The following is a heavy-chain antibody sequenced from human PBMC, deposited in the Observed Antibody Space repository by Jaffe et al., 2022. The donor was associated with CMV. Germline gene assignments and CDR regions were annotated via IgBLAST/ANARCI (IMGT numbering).Heavy chain of an antibody. V-gene: IGHV3-23*04. D-gene: IGHD5-12*01. J-gene: IGHJ6*03. CDR1: GFTFSSYA. Sequence: EVQLVESGGGLVQPGGSLRLSCAASGFTFSSYAMSWVRQAPGKGLEWVSAISGSGGSTYYADSVKGRFTISRDNSKNTLYLQMNSLRAEDTAVYYCAKDRYSGYDWGDYYYYYMDVWGKGTTVTVSS. CDR3: AKDRYSGYDWGDYYYYYMDV. CDR2: ISGSGGST.